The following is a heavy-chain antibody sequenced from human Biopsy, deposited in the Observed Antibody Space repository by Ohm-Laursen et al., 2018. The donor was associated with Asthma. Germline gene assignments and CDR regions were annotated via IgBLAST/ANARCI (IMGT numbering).Heavy chain of an antibody. J-gene: IGHJ6*02. CDR3: ARDIVATMVGYYYYGMDV. D-gene: IGHD5-12*01. CDR2: IWYDGGNK. Sequence: SLRLSCSASGFTFSSYGMHWVRQAPGKGLEWVAVIWYDGGNKYYADSVKGRFIISRDNSKNTLYLQMNSLRAEDTAVYYCARDIVATMVGYYYYGMDVWGQGTTVTVSS. CDR1: GFTFSSYG. V-gene: IGHV3-33*01.